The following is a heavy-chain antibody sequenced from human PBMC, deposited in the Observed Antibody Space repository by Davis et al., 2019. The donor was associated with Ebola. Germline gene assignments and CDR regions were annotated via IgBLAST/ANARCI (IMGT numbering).Heavy chain of an antibody. CDR2: INHSGST. CDR3: ARGRWLDY. Sequence: MPSETLSLTCAVYGGSFSGYYWSWIRQPPGKGLEWIGEINHSGSTNYNPSLKSRVTISVDTSKNQFSLKLSSVTAADTAVYYCARGRWLDYWGQGTLVTVS. J-gene: IGHJ4*02. CDR1: GGSFSGYY. D-gene: IGHD5-24*01. V-gene: IGHV4-34*01.